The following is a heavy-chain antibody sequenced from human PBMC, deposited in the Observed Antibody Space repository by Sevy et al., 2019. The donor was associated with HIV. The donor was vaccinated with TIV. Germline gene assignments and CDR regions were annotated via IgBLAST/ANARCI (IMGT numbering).Heavy chain of an antibody. CDR2: VYYTGGT. V-gene: IGHV4-59*08. Sequence: SETLSPTCTVSGGSINSDHWNWIRQPPGKGLEWIGYVYYTGGTNYNPTLKNRVTISVDRTKNQFSLKLTSVTAADTAVYYCARRNDFAIWGQGTMVTVSS. CDR1: GGSINSDH. J-gene: IGHJ3*02. CDR3: ARRNDFAI.